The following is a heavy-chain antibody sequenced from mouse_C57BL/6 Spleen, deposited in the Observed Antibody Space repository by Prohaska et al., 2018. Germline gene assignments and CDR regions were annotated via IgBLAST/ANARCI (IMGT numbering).Heavy chain of an antibody. D-gene: IGHD1-1*01. CDR3: ARPLITTVVATPAWFAY. CDR2: SNPNNGGT. Sequence: QSHGKSLEWSGYSNPNNGGTSYNQKFKGNATLTVNKSSSTAYMELRSLTSEDSAVYYCARPLITTVVATPAWFAYWGPKTLVTVSA. V-gene: IGHV1-22*01. J-gene: IGHJ3*01.